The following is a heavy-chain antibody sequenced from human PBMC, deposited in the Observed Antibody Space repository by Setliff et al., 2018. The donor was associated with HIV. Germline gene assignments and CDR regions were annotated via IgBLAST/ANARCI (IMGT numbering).Heavy chain of an antibody. CDR3: ARAPGYFDSSGYYYGYYYYYMDV. D-gene: IGHD3-22*01. CDR2: INWNGGST. Sequence: GESLKISCAASGFPFTNYWMNWVRQAPGKGLEWVSGINWNGGSTGYADSVKGRFTISRDNAKNSLYLQMNSLRAEDTALYYCARAPGYFDSSGYYYGYYYYYMDVWGKGTTVTVSS. V-gene: IGHV3-20*04. J-gene: IGHJ6*03. CDR1: GFPFTNYW.